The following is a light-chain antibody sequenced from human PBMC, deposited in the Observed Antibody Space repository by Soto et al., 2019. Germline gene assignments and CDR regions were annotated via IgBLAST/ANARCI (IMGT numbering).Light chain of an antibody. CDR1: SSDVGGYNY. J-gene: IGLJ1*01. CDR3: SSYPSSSTYV. Sequence: QSVLTQPASVSGSPGQSITISCTGTSSDVGGYNYVSWYQQHPGKAPKLMIYDVSNRPSGVSNRFSGSKSANTASLTSSGLQSEAEADYYCSSYPSSSTYVFGTGTKVTVL. CDR2: DVS. V-gene: IGLV2-14*01.